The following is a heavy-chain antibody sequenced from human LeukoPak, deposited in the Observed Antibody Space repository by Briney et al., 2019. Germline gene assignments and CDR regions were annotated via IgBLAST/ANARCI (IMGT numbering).Heavy chain of an antibody. J-gene: IGHJ5*02. D-gene: IGHD3-22*01. CDR3: ARGDYNDGAGYLDH. Sequence: SETLPLTCSVSGGPIISHYWSWIRQPPGKGLEWIGYIYYNGITYYNPSLESRVTISVDTSKNQFSLKLSSVTAADTAVYYCARGDYNDGAGYLDHWGQGTLVPVSS. V-gene: IGHV4-59*08. CDR2: IYYNGIT. CDR1: GGPIISHY.